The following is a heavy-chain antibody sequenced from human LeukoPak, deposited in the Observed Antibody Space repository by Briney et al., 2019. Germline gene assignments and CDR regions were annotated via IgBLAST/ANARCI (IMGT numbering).Heavy chain of an antibody. CDR1: GVSFSGYY. CDR3: ARGPGYSSSWYVY. V-gene: IGHV4-34*01. CDR2: INHSGST. J-gene: IGHJ4*02. Sequence: SETLSLTCAVYGVSFSGYYWSWIRQPPGKGLEWIGEINHSGSTNYNPSLKSRVTISVDTSKNQFSLKLSSVTAADTAVYYCARGPGYSSSWYVYWGQGTLVTVSS. D-gene: IGHD6-13*01.